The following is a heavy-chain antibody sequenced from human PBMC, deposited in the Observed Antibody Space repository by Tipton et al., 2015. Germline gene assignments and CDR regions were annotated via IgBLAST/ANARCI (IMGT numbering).Heavy chain of an antibody. J-gene: IGHJ4*02. D-gene: IGHD3-22*01. V-gene: IGHV1-69*01. CDR1: GGTFSRYA. Sequence: QSGPEVKKPGSSVKVSCKASGGTFSRYAISWVRQAPGQGLEWMGGIIPMSDTPNYAQKFQGRVTITADESTNTTYMELSRLQSDDTAVYYCARGGDSSGYYYGGYFDYWGQGAQVTVSP. CDR3: ARGGDSSGYYYGGYFDY. CDR2: IIPMSDTP.